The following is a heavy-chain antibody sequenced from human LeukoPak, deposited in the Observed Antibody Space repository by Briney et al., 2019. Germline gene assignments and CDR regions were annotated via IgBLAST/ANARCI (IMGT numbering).Heavy chain of an antibody. D-gene: IGHD6-6*01. CDR1: GGTFSSYA. CDR3: ARGCEPAARPLGYYYMDV. Sequence: ASVKVSCKASGGTFSSYAISWVRQAPGQGLEWMGGIIPIFGTANYAQKSQGRVTITTDESTSTAYMELSSLRSEDTAVYYCARGCEPAARPLGYYYMDVWGKGTTVTVSS. CDR2: IIPIFGTA. J-gene: IGHJ6*03. V-gene: IGHV1-69*05.